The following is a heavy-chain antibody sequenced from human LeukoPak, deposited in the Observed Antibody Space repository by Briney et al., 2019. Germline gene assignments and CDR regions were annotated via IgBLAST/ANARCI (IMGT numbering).Heavy chain of an antibody. CDR2: INPNSGGT. V-gene: IGHV1-2*04. Sequence: VASVKVSCKASGYTFTGYYMHWVRQAPGQGLEWMGWINPNSGGTNYAQKFQGWVTMTRDTSISTAYMELSRLRSDDTAVYYCASLYRGGIVGATDYWGQGTLVTVSS. CDR1: GYTFTGYY. CDR3: ASLYRGGIVGATDY. J-gene: IGHJ4*02. D-gene: IGHD1-26*01.